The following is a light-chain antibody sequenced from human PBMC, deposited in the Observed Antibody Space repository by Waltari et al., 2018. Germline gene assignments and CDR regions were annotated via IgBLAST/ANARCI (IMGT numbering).Light chain of an antibody. J-gene: IGLJ2*01. CDR1: SSDVGSYNL. CDR3: CSYAGSSTVV. Sequence: QSALTQPASVSGSPGPSITISCTGTSSDVGSYNLFPWYQQHPGKAPKLMIYEGSKRPSGVSNRFSGSKSGNTASLTISGLQAEDEADYYCCSYAGSSTVVFGGGTKLTVL. V-gene: IGLV2-23*01. CDR2: EGS.